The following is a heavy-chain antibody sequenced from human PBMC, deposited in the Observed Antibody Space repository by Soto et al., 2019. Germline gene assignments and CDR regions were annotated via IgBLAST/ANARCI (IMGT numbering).Heavy chain of an antibody. CDR1: GGTFSSYT. Sequence: QVLLVQSGAEVKKPGSSVKVSCKASGGTFSSYTLTWLRQAPGQGPEWMGRIIPALDIEDYAQKFQGRVTITADTSTSTAYMELRSLRSDDTAVYYCAAVAGTSAFVGYFEYWGQGTLVTVAS. CDR3: AAVAGTSAFVGYFEY. D-gene: IGHD6-19*01. V-gene: IGHV1-69*02. CDR2: IIPALDIE. J-gene: IGHJ4*02.